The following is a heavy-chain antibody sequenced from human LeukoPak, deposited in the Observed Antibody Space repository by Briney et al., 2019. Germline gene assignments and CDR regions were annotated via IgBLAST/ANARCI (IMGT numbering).Heavy chain of an antibody. J-gene: IGHJ4*02. D-gene: IGHD6-19*01. CDR2: ISGSGGST. CDR3: AKAFGSPYSSGWYEGFDY. V-gene: IGHV3-23*01. CDR1: GFTFSSYA. Sequence: PGGSLRLSCAASGFTFSSYAMSWVRQAPGKGLEWVSAISGSGGSTYYADSVKGRFTISRDNSKNTLYLQMNSLRAEDTAVYYCAKAFGSPYSSGWYEGFDYWGQGTLVTVSS.